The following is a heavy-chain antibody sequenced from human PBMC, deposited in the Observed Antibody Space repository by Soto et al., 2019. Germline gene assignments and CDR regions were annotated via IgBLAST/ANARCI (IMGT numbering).Heavy chain of an antibody. CDR1: GFTFSNYL. Sequence: GGSLRLSCAASGFTFSNYLMHWVRQAPGKGLVWVSRINGDGSGISYADSVKGRFTISRDNAKNTLYLQMISLRAEDTAVYYCARLYGGYDSVDYWGQGTLVTAPQ. V-gene: IGHV3-74*01. J-gene: IGHJ4*02. CDR3: ARLYGGYDSVDY. CDR2: INGDGSGI. D-gene: IGHD5-12*01.